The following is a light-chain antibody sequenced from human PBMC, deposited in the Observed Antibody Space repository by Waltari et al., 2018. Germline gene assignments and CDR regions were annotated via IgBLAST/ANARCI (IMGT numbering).Light chain of an antibody. Sequence: IVLTQSPATLSLSPGARATLSRRASQSVSSYLAWYQQKPGQAPRLLIYDASNRDTGIPARFSGSGSGTDFTLNISSLEPEDFAVYYCQQRSNWPPSLTFGGGTKVEIK. J-gene: IGKJ4*01. CDR3: QQRSNWPPSLT. CDR1: QSVSSY. V-gene: IGKV3-11*01. CDR2: DAS.